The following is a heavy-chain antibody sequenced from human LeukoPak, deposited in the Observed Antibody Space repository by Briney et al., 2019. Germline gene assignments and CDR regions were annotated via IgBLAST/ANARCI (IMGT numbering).Heavy chain of an antibody. J-gene: IGHJ4*02. CDR3: ARGSIAARRGEDY. CDR2: IYTSGST. D-gene: IGHD6-6*01. Sequence: KASETLSLTCTVSGGPISSHYWSWIRQPAGKGLEWIGRIYTSGSTNYNPSLKSPVTISVDTSKNQFSLKLSSVTAADTAVYYCARGSIAARRGEDYWGQGTMVTVSS. CDR1: GGPISSHY. V-gene: IGHV4-4*07.